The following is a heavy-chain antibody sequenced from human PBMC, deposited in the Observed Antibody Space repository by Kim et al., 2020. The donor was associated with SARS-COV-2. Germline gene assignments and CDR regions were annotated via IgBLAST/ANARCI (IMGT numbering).Heavy chain of an antibody. V-gene: IGHV1-18*01. J-gene: IGHJ4*02. Sequence: NYAQKLQGRVTMPTDTSTSTAYMELRSLRSDDTAVYYCARDFCSGGSCYNFDYWGQGTLVTVSS. D-gene: IGHD2-15*01. CDR3: ARDFCSGGSCYNFDY.